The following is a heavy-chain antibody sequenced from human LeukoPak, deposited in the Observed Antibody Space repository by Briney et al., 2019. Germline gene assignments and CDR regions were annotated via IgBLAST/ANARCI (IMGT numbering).Heavy chain of an antibody. J-gene: IGHJ6*02. CDR2: IYYNANT. D-gene: IGHD1-26*01. CDR3: ARVGATPRYYNYYGMDV. Sequence: SETLSLTCTVSGGSISSSIYYWGWIRQPPGKGLEWIGSIYYNANTYYNPSLKSRITISVDTSKNQFSLRLSSATAADTAVYYCARVGATPRYYNYYGMDVWGQGTTVTVS. CDR1: GGSISSSIYY. V-gene: IGHV4-39*07.